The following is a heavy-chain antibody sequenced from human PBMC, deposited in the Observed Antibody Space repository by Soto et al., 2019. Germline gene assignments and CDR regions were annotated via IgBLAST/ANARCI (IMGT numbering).Heavy chain of an antibody. CDR2: ISYDGGKT. J-gene: IGHJ4*01. D-gene: IGHD3-22*01. CDR1: GFTFSSFG. CDR3: AKILYDSYSSPIDY. V-gene: IGHV3-30*18. Sequence: QVQLVESGGGVVQPGRSLRLSCAASGFTFSSFGMHWVRQAPGKGLEWVAIISYDGGKTYYADSVKGRFTISRDNSKSTLYLQMNSLRPEDAGLYHCAKILYDSYSSPIDYWGHGTLVTVSS.